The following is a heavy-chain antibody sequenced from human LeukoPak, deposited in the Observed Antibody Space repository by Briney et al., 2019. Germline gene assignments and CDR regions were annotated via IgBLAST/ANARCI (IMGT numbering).Heavy chain of an antibody. CDR2: ISYDGSNK. J-gene: IGHJ5*02. V-gene: IGHV3-30*18. CDR3: AKDHMAHILDYGDYVGWFDP. D-gene: IGHD4-17*01. Sequence: GRSLRLSCAASGFTFSSYGMHWVRQAPGKGLEWVAVISYDGSNKYYADSVKGRFTISRDNSKNTLYLQMNSLRAEDTAVYYCAKDHMAHILDYGDYVGWFDPWGQGTLVTVSS. CDR1: GFTFSSYG.